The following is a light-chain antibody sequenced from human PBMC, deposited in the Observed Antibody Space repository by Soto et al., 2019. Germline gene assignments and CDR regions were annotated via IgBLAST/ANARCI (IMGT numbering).Light chain of an antibody. V-gene: IGKV3-20*01. J-gene: IGKJ5*01. CDR3: QHYGSSHPLFS. CDR2: GAS. CDR1: QSVNSNY. Sequence: EIVLTQSPGTLSLSPGERATLSCRASQSVNSNYLAWYQQRPGQAPRLLIYGASSRATGIPDRFSGGGSETYFTFNNSSLEPSAFAVYYCQHYGSSHPLFSFGQGTRLEIK.